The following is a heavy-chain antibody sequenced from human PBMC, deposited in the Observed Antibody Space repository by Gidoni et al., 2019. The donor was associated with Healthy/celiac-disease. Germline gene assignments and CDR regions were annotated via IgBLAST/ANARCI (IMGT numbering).Heavy chain of an antibody. Sequence: EVLLVQSGAEVTKPGESMKTSCKGSGYSHNSYWIGWVRQMPGKGLEWMGIIYPGDSDTRYSPSYQGQVTISADKSISTAYLQWSSLKASDTAMYYCARQAVGATRDDAFDIWGQGTMVTVSS. J-gene: IGHJ3*02. CDR1: GYSHNSYW. D-gene: IGHD1-26*01. CDR3: ARQAVGATRDDAFDI. CDR2: IYPGDSDT. V-gene: IGHV5-51*01.